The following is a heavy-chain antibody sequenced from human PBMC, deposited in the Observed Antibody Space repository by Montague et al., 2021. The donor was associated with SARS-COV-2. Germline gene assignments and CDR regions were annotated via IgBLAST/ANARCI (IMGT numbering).Heavy chain of an antibody. CDR3: ARVGKQYCSGGSCYYKNPYFGIDV. D-gene: IGHD2-15*01. Sequence: SLRLSCAVSGFTFGNYEMNWVRQAPGKGLEWVSYISSSATVTYNTDSVKGRFSISRDNGRNSLFLQMNSLRAEDTAIYYCARVGKQYCSGGSCYYKNPYFGIDVWGQGTMVTVSS. CDR1: GFTFGNYE. V-gene: IGHV3-48*03. CDR2: ISSSATVT. J-gene: IGHJ6*02.